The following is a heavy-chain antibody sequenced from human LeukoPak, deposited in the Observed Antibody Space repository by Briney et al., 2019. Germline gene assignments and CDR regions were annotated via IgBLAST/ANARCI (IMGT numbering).Heavy chain of an antibody. CDR3: ARASEVVPAAKGPKQYWYFDL. J-gene: IGHJ2*01. V-gene: IGHV1-18*01. Sequence: GASVKVSCKASGYTFTSYGISWVRQAPGQGLEWMGWISAYNGNTNYAQKLQGRVTMTTDTSTSTAYMELRSLRSDDTAVYYCARASEVVPAAKGPKQYWYFDLWGRGTLVTVSS. CDR2: ISAYNGNT. CDR1: GYTFTSYG. D-gene: IGHD2-2*01.